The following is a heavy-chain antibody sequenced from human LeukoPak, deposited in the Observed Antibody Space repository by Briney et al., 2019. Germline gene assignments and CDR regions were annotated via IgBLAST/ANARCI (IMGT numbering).Heavy chain of an antibody. J-gene: IGHJ4*02. V-gene: IGHV4-39*07. CDR3: ARDIMYSNGLID. Sequence: SETLSLTCTVSGGSISSSSYYWGWIRQPPGKGLEWIGSIYYSGSTYYNPSLKSRVTISVDTSKNQFSLKLSSVTAADTAVYYCARDIMYSNGLIDWGQGTLVTVSS. CDR2: IYYSGST. CDR1: GGSISSSSYY. D-gene: IGHD6-19*01.